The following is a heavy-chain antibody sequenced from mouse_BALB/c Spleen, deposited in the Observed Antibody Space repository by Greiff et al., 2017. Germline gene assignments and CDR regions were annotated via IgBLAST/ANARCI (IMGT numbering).Heavy chain of an antibody. CDR2: INPYNDGT. CDR3: AKFLMDY. CDR1: GYTFTSYV. V-gene: IGHV1-14*01. J-gene: IGHJ4*01. Sequence: EVKLMESGPELVKPGASVKMSCKASGYTFTSYVMHWVKQKPGQGLEWIGYINPYNDGTKYNEKFKGKATLTSDKSSSTAYMELSSLTSEDSAVYYCAKFLMDYWGQGTSVTVSS.